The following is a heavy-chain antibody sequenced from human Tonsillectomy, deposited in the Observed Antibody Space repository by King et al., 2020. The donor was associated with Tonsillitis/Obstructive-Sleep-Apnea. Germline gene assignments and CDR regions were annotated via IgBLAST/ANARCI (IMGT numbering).Heavy chain of an antibody. CDR1: GYTFTGFY. CDR2: INPNSGGA. CDR3: ASEQGDDYSNSYNWFDP. V-gene: IGHV1-2*06. Sequence: VQLVQSGAEVKKPGASVKVSCKASGYTFTGFYMHWVRQAPGQGLEWMGRINPNSGGANYAQKFQGRDTMTRDTAISTAYMELSRLRSDDTAVYSCASEQGDDYSNSYNWFDPWGQGTLVTVSS. J-gene: IGHJ5*02. D-gene: IGHD4-11*01.